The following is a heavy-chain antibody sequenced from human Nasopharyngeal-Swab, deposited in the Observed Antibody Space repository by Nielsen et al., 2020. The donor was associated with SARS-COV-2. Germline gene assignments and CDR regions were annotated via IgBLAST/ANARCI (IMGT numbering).Heavy chain of an antibody. J-gene: IGHJ6*03. CDR1: GLRFNNYA. V-gene: IGHV3-23*01. CDR3: AKSRGDTTMAHYYYYLDV. CDR2: ISSSGTDT. Sequence: GGSLRLSCAVSGLRFNNYAVTWVRQAPGKGLEWVSIISSSGTDTYYADYVKGRFTISRDNSKNTLYLQMNSLRAEDSAIYYCAKSRGDTTMAHYYYYLDVWGKGTTVTVSS. D-gene: IGHD5-24*01.